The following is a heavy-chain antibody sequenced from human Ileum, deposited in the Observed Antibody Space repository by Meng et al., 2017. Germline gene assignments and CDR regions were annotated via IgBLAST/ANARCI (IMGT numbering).Heavy chain of an antibody. CDR2: TTDWNGKA. CDR1: GFNFSSQS. V-gene: IGHV3-23*04. J-gene: IGHJ5*01. Sequence: VQLVEAGGGLVQPGVSMGLSWSASGFNFSSQSMSWFRQAPGKGLEWVSVTTDWNGKAYYADSVKGRFTISRDNSKNTLYLQMNSLRVDDTAVYYCVNRAWLESWGQGTLVTVSS. D-gene: IGHD3-10*01. CDR3: VNRAWLES.